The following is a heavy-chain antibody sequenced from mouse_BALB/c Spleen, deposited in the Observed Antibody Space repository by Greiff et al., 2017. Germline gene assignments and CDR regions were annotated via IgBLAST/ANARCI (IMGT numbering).Heavy chain of an antibody. J-gene: IGHJ4*01. V-gene: IGHV3-6*02. Sequence: EVKLQESGPGLVKPSQSLSLTCSVTGYSITTGYYWNWIRQFPGNKLEWMGYISYDGSNNYNPSLKNRISITRDTSKNQFFLKLNSVTTEDTATYYCAIYGYDAMDYWGQGTSVTVSS. CDR1: GYSITTGYY. CDR2: ISYDGSN. CDR3: AIYGYDAMDY. D-gene: IGHD1-1*02.